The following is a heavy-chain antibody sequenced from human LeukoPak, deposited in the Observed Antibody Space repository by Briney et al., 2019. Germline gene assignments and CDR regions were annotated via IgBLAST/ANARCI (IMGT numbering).Heavy chain of an antibody. CDR3: ATAETDLAAAGTDY. V-gene: IGHV3-21*01. CDR2: ISSSSYI. CDR1: GFTFSSYS. J-gene: IGHJ4*02. Sequence: PGGSLRLSCAASGFTFSSYSMNWVCQAPGKGLEWVSSISSSSYIYYADSVKGRFTISRDNAKNSLYLQMNSLRAEDTAVYYCATAETDLAAAGTDYWGQGTLVTVSS. D-gene: IGHD6-13*01.